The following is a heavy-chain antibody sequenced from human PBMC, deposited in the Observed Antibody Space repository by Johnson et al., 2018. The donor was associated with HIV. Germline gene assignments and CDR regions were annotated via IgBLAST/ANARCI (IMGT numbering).Heavy chain of an antibody. Sequence: VQLVESGGGVVQPGRSLRLSCAASGFTFDDYGMSWVRQAPGKGLEWVSGINWNGGSTGYADSVKGRFTISRDNSRDTVHLQMNSLRSEDTAVYYCARGSRYTHDNDDVYLLHAFDIWGPGTLVTVSP. V-gene: IGHV3-20*04. CDR1: GFTFDDYG. D-gene: IGHD3-16*01. CDR2: INWNGGST. CDR3: ARGSRYTHDNDDVYLLHAFDI. J-gene: IGHJ3*02.